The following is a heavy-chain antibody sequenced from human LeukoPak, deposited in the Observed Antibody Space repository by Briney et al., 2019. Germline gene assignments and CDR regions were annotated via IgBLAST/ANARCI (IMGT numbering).Heavy chain of an antibody. CDR2: ISSSSTI. Sequence: GGSLRLSCAASGFTFSSYSMNWVRQAPGKGLEWVSYISSSSTIYYADSVKGRFTISRDNAKNSLYLQMNSLRAEDTAVYYCARVMTTVTKAFDYWGQGTLVTVSS. CDR1: GFTFSSYS. CDR3: ARVMTTVTKAFDY. D-gene: IGHD4-17*01. V-gene: IGHV3-48*04. J-gene: IGHJ4*02.